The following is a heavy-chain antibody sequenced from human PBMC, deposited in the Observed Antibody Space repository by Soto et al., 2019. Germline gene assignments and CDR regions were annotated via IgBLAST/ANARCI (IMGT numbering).Heavy chain of an antibody. D-gene: IGHD2-2*01. CDR3: ARSPNIVVVPAASWFDP. Sequence: ETLSLTCTVSGVSVSSGSYYWSWIRQPPGKGLEWIGYIYYSGSTNYNPSLKSRVTISVDTSKNQFSLKPSSVTAADTAVYYCARSPNIVVVPAASWFDPWGQGTLVTVSS. CDR1: GVSVSSGSYY. V-gene: IGHV4-61*01. J-gene: IGHJ5*02. CDR2: IYYSGST.